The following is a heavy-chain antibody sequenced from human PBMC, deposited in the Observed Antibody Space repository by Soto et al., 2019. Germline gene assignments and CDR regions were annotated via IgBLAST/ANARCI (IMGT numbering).Heavy chain of an antibody. CDR1: GVTFSSYA. V-gene: IGHV1-69*13. CDR3: ARVGDCSSTSCYYYYYYGMDV. CDR2: IIPIFGTA. J-gene: IGHJ6*02. Sequence: SVKVSCKASGVTFSSYAISWVRQAPGQGLEWMGGIIPIFGTANYAQKFQGRVTITADESTSTAYMELSSLRSEDTAVYYCARVGDCSSTSCYYYYYYGMDVWGQGTTVTVSS. D-gene: IGHD2-2*01.